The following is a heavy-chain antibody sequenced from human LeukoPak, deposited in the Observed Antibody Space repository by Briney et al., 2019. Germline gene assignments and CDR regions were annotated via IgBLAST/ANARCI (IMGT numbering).Heavy chain of an antibody. J-gene: IGHJ4*02. CDR1: GFTFSSYA. V-gene: IGHV3-23*01. D-gene: IGHD3-10*01. Sequence: GGSLRLSCAASGFTFSSYAMSWVRQAPGKGLEWVSAISGNGDSTYYADSVKGRLTISRDNSKNTLYLQMNSLRAEDTAVYNCARGRGSYSLDYWGQGTLVTVSS. CDR3: ARGRGSYSLDY. CDR2: ISGNGDST.